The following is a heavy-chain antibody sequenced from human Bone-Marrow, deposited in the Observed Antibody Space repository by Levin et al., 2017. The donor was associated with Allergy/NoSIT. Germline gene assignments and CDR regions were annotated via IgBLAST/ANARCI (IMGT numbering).Heavy chain of an antibody. CDR2: INPSGGST. J-gene: IGHJ4*02. V-gene: IGHV1-46*01. CDR3: ARIRRGDSGQWLDFDY. D-gene: IGHD6-19*01. CDR1: GYTFTSYY. Sequence: GGSLRLTCKASGYTFTSYYMHWVRQAPGQGLEWMGIINPSGGSTSYAQKFQGRVTMTRDTSTSTVYMELSSLRSEDTAVYYCARIRRGDSGQWLDFDYWGQGTLVTVSS.